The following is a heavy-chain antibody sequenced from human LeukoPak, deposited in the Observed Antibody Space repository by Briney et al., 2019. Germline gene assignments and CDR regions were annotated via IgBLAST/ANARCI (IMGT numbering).Heavy chain of an antibody. D-gene: IGHD6-19*01. J-gene: IGHJ5*02. Sequence: PSETLSLTCTVSGGSISSGSYYWSWIRQPAGKGLEWIGRIYTSGSTNYNPSLKSRVTISVDTSKNQFSLKLSSVTAADTAVYYCASLGSIAVAGKTVAWGQGTLVTVSS. V-gene: IGHV4-61*02. CDR2: IYTSGST. CDR1: GGSISSGSYY. CDR3: ASLGSIAVAGKTVA.